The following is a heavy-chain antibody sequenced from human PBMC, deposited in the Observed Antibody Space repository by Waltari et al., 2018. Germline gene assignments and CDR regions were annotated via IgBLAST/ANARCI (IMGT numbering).Heavy chain of an antibody. D-gene: IGHD3-22*01. J-gene: IGHJ4*02. CDR2: ILHDGDNK. V-gene: IGHV3-30*04. Sequence: QVQLVESGGGVVQPGRSLRLSCAASGLTFSSFAMHWVRQAPGKGLEWVALILHDGDNKYYVGSGKGRFTISRDNSKNTLYLQMDSLRAEDTAAYYCVKGENYFDSSGATFDRWGQGTLVTVSS. CDR3: VKGENYFDSSGATFDR. CDR1: GLTFSSFA.